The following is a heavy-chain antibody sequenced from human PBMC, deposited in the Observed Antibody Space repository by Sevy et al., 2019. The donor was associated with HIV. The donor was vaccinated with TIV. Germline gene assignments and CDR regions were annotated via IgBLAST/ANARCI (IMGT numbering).Heavy chain of an antibody. CDR1: GFSFSRHG. J-gene: IGHJ6*02. CDR3: ANSRGRYEGSSWLYYYYIMDV. V-gene: IGHV3-30*18. D-gene: IGHD6-19*01. CDR2: ISNDGSDK. Sequence: GGSLRLSCAAAGFSFSRHGMHWARQAPGKGLEWVAVISNDGSDKEYAESVKGRFTVSRDNSKDTVYLQMNSLRLDDTAVYYCANSRGRYEGSSWLYYYYIMDVWGRGTTVTVSS.